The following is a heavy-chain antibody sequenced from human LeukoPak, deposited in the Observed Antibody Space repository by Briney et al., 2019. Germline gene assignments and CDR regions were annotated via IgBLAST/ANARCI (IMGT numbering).Heavy chain of an antibody. D-gene: IGHD6-13*01. CDR2: VKQDGTEK. CDR3: ARAGGTSWADY. V-gene: IGHV3-7*01. CDR1: GFTFRDYW. J-gene: IGHJ4*02. Sequence: GGSLRLSCEASGFTFRDYWMTWVRQAPGKGREWGANVKQDGTEKFYVDSVKGRFTISRDNGKNSLYLQMNSLRVEDTAIYYCARAGGTSWADYWGQGTLVTVSS.